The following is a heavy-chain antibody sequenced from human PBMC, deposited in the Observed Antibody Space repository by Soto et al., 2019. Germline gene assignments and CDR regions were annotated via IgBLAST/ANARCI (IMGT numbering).Heavy chain of an antibody. CDR3: ARSLSWEDAFDI. CDR1: GGTFSSYA. J-gene: IGHJ3*02. Sequence: SVKVSCKASGGTFSSYAISWVRQAPGQGLEWMGGIIPIFGTANYAQKFQGRVTITADESTSTAYMELSSLRSEDTAVYYCARSLSWEDAFDIWGQGTMVTVSS. D-gene: IGHD1-26*01. V-gene: IGHV1-69*13. CDR2: IIPIFGTA.